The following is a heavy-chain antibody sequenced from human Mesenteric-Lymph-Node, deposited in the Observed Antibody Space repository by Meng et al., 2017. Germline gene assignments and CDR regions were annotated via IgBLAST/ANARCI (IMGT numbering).Heavy chain of an antibody. CDR3: AKVFVVEWKSYLGYFDY. Sequence: GESLKISCAASGSIVITNYMSWVRQAPGKGLEWVSSITGSGGTIYYADSVKGRFTISRDNSKNTLYLQMSGLRDDDSAIYYCAKVFVVEWKSYLGYFDYWGQGTLVTVSS. V-gene: IGHV3-23*01. CDR2: ITGSGGTI. CDR1: GSIVITNY. J-gene: IGHJ4*02. D-gene: IGHD3-3*01.